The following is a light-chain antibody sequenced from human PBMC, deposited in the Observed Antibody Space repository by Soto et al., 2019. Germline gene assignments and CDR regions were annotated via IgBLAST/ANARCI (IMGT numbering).Light chain of an antibody. CDR2: DVT. CDR3: TASTSGIIPHV. V-gene: IGLV2-14*01. Sequence: QSALTPPASVSGSPGQSITISCTGTSSDVGGYNYVSWYQQLPGKAPRLVIYDVTHRPSGVSDRLSGSRSGNTASLTISGLQAEDEADYYCTASTSGIIPHVLGTGTKVTVL. CDR1: SSDVGGYNY. J-gene: IGLJ1*01.